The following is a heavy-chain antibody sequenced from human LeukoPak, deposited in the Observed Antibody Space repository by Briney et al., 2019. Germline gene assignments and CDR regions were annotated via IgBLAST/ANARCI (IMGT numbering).Heavy chain of an antibody. CDR1: GFTFSSYS. J-gene: IGHJ3*02. V-gene: IGHV3-23*01. Sequence: GGSLRLSCAASGFTFSSYSMNWVRQAPGQGLEWVSSIRGSGDGTFYADSVKGRFTISRDNTRNTLYLQMNSLRAEDTALYYCARDPNGDYVGAFDIWGQGIMVTVSS. D-gene: IGHD3-16*01. CDR3: ARDPNGDYVGAFDI. CDR2: IRGSGDGT.